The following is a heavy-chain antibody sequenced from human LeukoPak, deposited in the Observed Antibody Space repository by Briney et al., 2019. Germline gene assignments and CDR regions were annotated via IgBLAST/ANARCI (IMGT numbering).Heavy chain of an antibody. V-gene: IGHV1-2*04. CDR3: ARDPTSAYYYDSSGYYSNWFDP. CDR2: INPNSGGT. CDR1: GYTFTGYY. D-gene: IGHD3-22*01. J-gene: IGHJ5*02. Sequence: ASVKVSCRASGYTFTGYYMHWVRQAPGQGLEWMGWINPNSGGTNYAQKFQGWVTMTRDTSISTAYMELSRLRSDDTAVYYCARDPTSAYYYDSSGYYSNWFDPWGQGTLVTVSP.